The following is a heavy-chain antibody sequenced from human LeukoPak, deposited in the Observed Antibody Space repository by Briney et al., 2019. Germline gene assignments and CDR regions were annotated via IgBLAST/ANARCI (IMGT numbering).Heavy chain of an antibody. CDR2: IYYSGST. CDR3: ARIRGYYYMDV. Sequence: SETLSLTCTVSGGSISSYYWSWIRQPPGKGLEWIGYIYYSGSTNYNPSLKSRVTISVDTSKNQLSLRLSSVTAADTAVYYCARIRGYYYMDVWGKGTTVTVSS. CDR1: GGSISSYY. J-gene: IGHJ6*03. V-gene: IGHV4-59*01. D-gene: IGHD3-16*01.